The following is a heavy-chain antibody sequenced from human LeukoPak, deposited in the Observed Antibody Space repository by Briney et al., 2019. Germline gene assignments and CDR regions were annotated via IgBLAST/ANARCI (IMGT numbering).Heavy chain of an antibody. CDR1: GGSISSSSYY. V-gene: IGHV4-39*01. Sequence: SETLSLTCTVSGGSISSSSYYWGWIRQPPGKGLEWIGSIYYSGSTYYNPSLKSRVTISVDTSKNQFSLKLSSVTAADTAVYYCARHGGGNPYWGQGTLVTVSS. CDR2: IYYSGST. CDR3: ARHGGGNPY. D-gene: IGHD2-15*01. J-gene: IGHJ4*02.